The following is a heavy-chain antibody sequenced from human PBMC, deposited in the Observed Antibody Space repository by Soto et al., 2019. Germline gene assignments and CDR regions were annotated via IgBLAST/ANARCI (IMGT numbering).Heavy chain of an antibody. J-gene: IGHJ4*02. CDR3: ARRAETNGWNGFGADKYYFDF. Sequence: ASVKVSCKASGYTFTSNDIYWVRQATGQGLEWMGWMNPSTGNSGYAQKFQGRVTMTSDTSISTAHMELSSLRSEDTAVYYCARRAETNGWNGFGADKYYFDFWGQGTLVTVSS. CDR1: GYTFTSND. CDR2: MNPSTGNS. D-gene: IGHD1-1*01. V-gene: IGHV1-8*01.